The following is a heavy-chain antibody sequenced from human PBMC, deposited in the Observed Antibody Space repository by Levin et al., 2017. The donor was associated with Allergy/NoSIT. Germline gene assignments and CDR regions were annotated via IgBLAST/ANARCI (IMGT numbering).Heavy chain of an antibody. CDR1: GFTFDDYA. CDR3: AKVLKKFRELHTRWGDAFDI. J-gene: IGHJ3*02. CDR2: ISWNSGSI. D-gene: IGHD1-26*01. V-gene: IGHV3-9*01. Sequence: AGGSLRLSCAASGFTFDDYAMHWVRQAPGKGLEWVSGISWNSGSIGYADSVKGRFTISRDNAKNSLYLQMNSLRAEDTALYYCAKVLKKFRELHTRWGDAFDIWGQGTMVTVSS.